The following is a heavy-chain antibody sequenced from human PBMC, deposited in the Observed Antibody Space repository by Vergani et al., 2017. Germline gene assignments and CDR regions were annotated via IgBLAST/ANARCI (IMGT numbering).Heavy chain of an antibody. J-gene: IGHJ4*02. Sequence: EVQLVESGGGLVQPGRSLRLSCAASGFTFDDYAMHWVRQAPGKGLEWVSGISGSGGSTYYADSVKGRFTISRDNSKNTLYLQMNSLRAEDTAVYYCAKANDFDYWGQGTLVTVSS. CDR1: GFTFDDYA. CDR2: ISGSGGST. V-gene: IGHV3-23*04. CDR3: AKANDFDY.